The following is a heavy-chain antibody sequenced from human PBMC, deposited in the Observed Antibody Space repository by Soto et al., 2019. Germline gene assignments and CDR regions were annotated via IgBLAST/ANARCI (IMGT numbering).Heavy chain of an antibody. D-gene: IGHD1-26*01. J-gene: IGHJ6*02. CDR3: ARHGRQVSDDV. CDR2: ITTSSHTI. Sequence: EVQLVESGGGLVQPGGSLRLSCAASGFTFSSYSMDWVRQAPGQGLEWVSCITTSSHTIYYADSVRGRFTISRDNAKNTLFLQMNSPREEDTAVYYCARHGRQVSDDVWGQGTTVIVSS. CDR1: GFTFSSYS. V-gene: IGHV3-48*02.